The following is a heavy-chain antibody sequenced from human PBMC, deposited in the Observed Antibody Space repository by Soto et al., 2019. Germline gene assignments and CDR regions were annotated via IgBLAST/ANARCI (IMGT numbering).Heavy chain of an antibody. CDR3: VKSRGGNNFDFFD. V-gene: IGHV3-30*18. J-gene: IGHJ4*02. Sequence: GGSLRLSCAASGFTFSSYGMHWVRQAPGKGLEWVAVISYDGSNKYYADSVKGRFTISRDNSKNTLYLQMSGLSADDTAVYYCVKSRGGNNFDFFDWGQGALVTVSS. CDR1: GFTFSSYG. D-gene: IGHD5-12*01. CDR2: ISYDGSNK.